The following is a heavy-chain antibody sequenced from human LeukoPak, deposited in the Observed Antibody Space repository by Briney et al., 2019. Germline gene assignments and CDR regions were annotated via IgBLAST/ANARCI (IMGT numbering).Heavy chain of an antibody. D-gene: IGHD4-23*01. CDR1: GGSFSGYY. J-gene: IGHJ5*02. CDR2: INHSGST. CDR3: ARGHPSDYGGKMPWFDP. V-gene: IGHV4-34*01. Sequence: SETLSLTCAVYGGSFSGYYWSWIRQPPGKGLEWIGEINHSGSTNYNPSLKSRVTISVDTSKNQFSLKLSSVTAADTAVYYSARGHPSDYGGKMPWFDPWGQGTLVTVSS.